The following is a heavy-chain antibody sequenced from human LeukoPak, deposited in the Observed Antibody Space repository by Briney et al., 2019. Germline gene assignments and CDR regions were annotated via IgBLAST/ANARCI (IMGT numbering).Heavy chain of an antibody. CDR2: ISYDGSNK. CDR1: GFTFSSYA. CDR3: ARVGYTGTWYSSPPFDY. D-gene: IGHD6-13*01. V-gene: IGHV3-30*14. Sequence: PGGSLRLSCAASGFTFSSYAMHWVRQAPGKGLEWVAVISYDGSNKYYADSLKGRFSISRDNSKNTLFLQMNSLRVEDTAVYYCARVGYTGTWYSSPPFDYWGQGTLVTVSS. J-gene: IGHJ4*02.